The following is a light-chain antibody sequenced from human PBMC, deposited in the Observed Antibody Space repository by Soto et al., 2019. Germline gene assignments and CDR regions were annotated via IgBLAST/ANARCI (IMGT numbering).Light chain of an antibody. V-gene: IGLV2-14*01. CDR2: GVS. CDR1: SSDVGGYNY. Sequence: QSVLTQPASVCGSPGQSITISCTGTSSDVGGYNYVSWFQQHPGKAPKFMIYGVSNRPSGVSNRFSGSKSGNTASLTISGLQAEDEADYYCVSYTSSIAWVFGTGTKVTVL. J-gene: IGLJ1*01. CDR3: VSYTSSIAWV.